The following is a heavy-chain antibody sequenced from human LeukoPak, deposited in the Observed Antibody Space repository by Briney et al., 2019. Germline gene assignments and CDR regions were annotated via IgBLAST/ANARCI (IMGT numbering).Heavy chain of an antibody. J-gene: IGHJ4*02. Sequence: GGSLRLSCAASGFTFSAYWMSWVRQAPGKGLEWVANIKQDGSEKYYVDSVRGRFTISRDNAKNSLYLQMNSMRAEDTAVYYCARGSYYYPYWGQGTLVTVSS. CDR2: IKQDGSEK. CDR1: GFTFSAYW. D-gene: IGHD3-10*01. CDR3: ARGSYYYPY. V-gene: IGHV3-7*04.